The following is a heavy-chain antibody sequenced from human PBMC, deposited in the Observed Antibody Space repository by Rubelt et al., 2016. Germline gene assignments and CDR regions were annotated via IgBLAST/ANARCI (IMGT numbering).Heavy chain of an antibody. Sequence: QLQLQESGPGLVKPSETLSLTCTVSGGSISSSSDLWGWIRQPPGKDLEWIGSVYYSGSTYYNPSLKSRVTISIDTSKNQFSRKCGSVTAADTAVYYCARHGGAVAFDIWGQGTMVTVSS. V-gene: IGHV4-39*01. CDR2: VYYSGST. D-gene: IGHD3-16*01. CDR1: GGSISSSSDL. CDR3: ARHGGAVAFDI. J-gene: IGHJ3*02.